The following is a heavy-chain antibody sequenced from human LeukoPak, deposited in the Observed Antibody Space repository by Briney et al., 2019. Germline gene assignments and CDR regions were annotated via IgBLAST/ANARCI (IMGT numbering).Heavy chain of an antibody. J-gene: IGHJ4*02. Sequence: PGGSLRLSCAASGFTFSNYWMGWVRQAPGKGLEWAANIKQDGSEKYYVDSVKGRFTISRDSAKNSLYLQMNSLRAEDTAVYYCARLIVGAIDYWGQGTLVTVSS. D-gene: IGHD1-26*01. V-gene: IGHV3-7*01. CDR2: IKQDGSEK. CDR1: GFTFSNYW. CDR3: ARLIVGAIDY.